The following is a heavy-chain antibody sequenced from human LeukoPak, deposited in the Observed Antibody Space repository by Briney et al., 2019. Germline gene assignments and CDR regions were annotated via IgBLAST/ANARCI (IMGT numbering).Heavy chain of an antibody. D-gene: IGHD3-16*02. CDR2: IYYSGST. V-gene: IGHV4-39*01. Sequence: SETLSLTCTVSGGSISSSSYYWGWIRQPPGKGLEWIGSIYYSGSTHYNPSLKSRVTISVDTSKNQFSLKLSSVTAADTAVYYCARLRTYDYVWGSYLGARYYFDYWGQGTLVTVSS. CDR1: GGSISSSSYY. J-gene: IGHJ4*02. CDR3: ARLRTYDYVWGSYLGARYYFDY.